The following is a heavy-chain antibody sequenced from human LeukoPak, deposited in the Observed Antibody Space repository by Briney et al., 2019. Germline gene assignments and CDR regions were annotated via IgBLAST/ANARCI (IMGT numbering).Heavy chain of an antibody. D-gene: IGHD3-10*01. V-gene: IGHV4-59*01. CDR1: GGSISSYY. J-gene: IGHJ4*02. CDR3: AAVRGRYYFDY. Sequence: PSETLSLTCTVFGGSISSYYWSWIRQPPGKGLEWIGYIYYGGSTNYNPSLKSRVTISIDTSKNQFSLKLNSVTAVDTAVYYCAAVRGRYYFDYWGQGTLVTVSS. CDR2: IYYGGST.